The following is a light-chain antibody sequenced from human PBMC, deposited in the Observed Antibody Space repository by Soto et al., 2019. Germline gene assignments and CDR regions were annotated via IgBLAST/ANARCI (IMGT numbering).Light chain of an antibody. CDR1: QSIGDW. J-gene: IGKJ2*01. CDR3: QQYNSYSLST. CDR2: DAS. Sequence: DIQMTQSPSTLSASVGDRVTITCRASQSIGDWLAWYQQRPGKAPSLLIYDASVSASGIPTRFSGSGSGTEFTLTITGLQPDDFATYYCQQYNSYSLSTFGQGTKVDSK. V-gene: IGKV1-5*01.